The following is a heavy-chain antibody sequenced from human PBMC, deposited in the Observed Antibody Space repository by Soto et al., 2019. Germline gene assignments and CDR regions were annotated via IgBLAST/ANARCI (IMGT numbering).Heavy chain of an antibody. CDR2: INPNSGGT. J-gene: IGHJ6*02. D-gene: IGHD2-2*01. CDR3: AKDANIVVVAGATGGMDV. V-gene: IGHV1-2*02. CDR1: GYTFTDYY. Sequence: VASVKVSCKASGYTFTDYYMHWVRQAPGQGLEWMGCINPNSGGTNYAQKFQGRVTMTGVTSISTAYMELSSLRSDDTALYYCAKDANIVVVAGATGGMDVWGQGTTVTVSS.